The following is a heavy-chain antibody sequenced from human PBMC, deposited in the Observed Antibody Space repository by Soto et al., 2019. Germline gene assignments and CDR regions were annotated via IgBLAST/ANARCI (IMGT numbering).Heavy chain of an antibody. CDR1: GFTFSSYA. D-gene: IGHD3-9*01. J-gene: IGHJ4*02. CDR3: ATHYDILTGYPFDY. V-gene: IGHV3-23*01. CDR2: ISGSGGST. Sequence: QPGGSLRLSCAASGFTFSSYAMSWVRQAPGKGLEWVSAISGSGGSTYYADSVKGRFTISRDNSKNTLYLQMNSLRAEDTAVYYCATHYDILTGYPFDYWGQGTLVTVSS.